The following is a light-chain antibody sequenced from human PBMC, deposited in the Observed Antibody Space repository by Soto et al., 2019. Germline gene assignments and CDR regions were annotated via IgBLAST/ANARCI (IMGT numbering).Light chain of an antibody. J-gene: IGKJ1*01. CDR2: GAS. V-gene: IGKV3-20*01. CDR1: QSVSSSY. CDR3: QQYGSSPQT. Sequence: EIVLTQSPGTLPLSPGERATLSCRASQSVSSSYLACYQQKPGQAPRLLIYGASSRATGIPDRFSGSGSGTDVTLTISRLEPEDFAVYYCQQYGSSPQTFGQGTKVEIK.